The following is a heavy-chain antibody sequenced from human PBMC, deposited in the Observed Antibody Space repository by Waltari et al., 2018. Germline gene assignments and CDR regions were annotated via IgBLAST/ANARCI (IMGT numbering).Heavy chain of an antibody. CDR3: ARGAGYCSGGSCLGDGMDV. CDR2: IIPIFGTA. D-gene: IGHD2-15*01. V-gene: IGHV1-69*05. Sequence: QVQLVQSGAEVKKPGSSVKVSCKASGGTFSSYAISWVRQAPGQGLEWMGGIIPIFGTANYAQKFQGRVTITTDESTSTAYMELSSLRSEDTAVYYCARGAGYCSGGSCLGDGMDVWGQGTTVTVSS. J-gene: IGHJ6*02. CDR1: GGTFSSYA.